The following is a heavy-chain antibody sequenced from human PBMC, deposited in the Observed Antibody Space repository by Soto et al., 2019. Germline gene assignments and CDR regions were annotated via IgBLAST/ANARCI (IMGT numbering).Heavy chain of an antibody. V-gene: IGHV3-23*01. D-gene: IGHD2-8*02. CDR1: GSTFSKYA. J-gene: IGHJ3*02. Sequence: EVQLLESGGGLVQPGGSLRLSCAASGSTFSKYAMSWVRQAPGKGLDWVSGISDSGVTTYSADSVKGRFTISRDKSKNTLYLPMNSLRAEDTAVYYSAKGKGTGVTRVGAFDIWGQGTMVTVSS. CDR3: AKGKGTGVTRVGAFDI. CDR2: ISDSGVTT.